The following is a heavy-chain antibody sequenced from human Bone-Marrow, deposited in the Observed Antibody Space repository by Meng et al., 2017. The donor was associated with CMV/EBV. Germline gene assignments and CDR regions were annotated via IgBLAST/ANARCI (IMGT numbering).Heavy chain of an antibody. V-gene: IGHV3-49*04. J-gene: IGHJ4*02. CDR1: GFTFGDYA. D-gene: IGHD3-10*01. CDR2: IRSKAYGGTT. CDR3: TTSMVRGVIITGPLGY. Sequence: GESLKISCTASGFTFGDYAMSWVRQAPGKGLEWVGFIRSKAYGGTTEYAASVKGRFTISRDDSKSIAYLQMNSLKTEDTVVYYCTTSMVRGVIITGPLGYWGQGTLVTVSS.